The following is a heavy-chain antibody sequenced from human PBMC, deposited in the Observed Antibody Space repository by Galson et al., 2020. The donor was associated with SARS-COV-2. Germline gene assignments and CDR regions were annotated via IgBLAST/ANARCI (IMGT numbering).Heavy chain of an antibody. J-gene: IGHJ5*02. CDR3: ARDATSSGWFNWFDP. CDR1: GGSISSTSYL. V-gene: IGHV4-39*07. D-gene: IGHD6-19*01. Sequence: SETLSLTCSVSGGSISSTSYLWGWIRQPPGKGLQWIGSIYHTGSTQYNPSLESRATRSVDTSTNHFSLKLSSVTAADTAVYYCARDATSSGWFNWFDPWGRGTLVTVSS. CDR2: IYHTGST.